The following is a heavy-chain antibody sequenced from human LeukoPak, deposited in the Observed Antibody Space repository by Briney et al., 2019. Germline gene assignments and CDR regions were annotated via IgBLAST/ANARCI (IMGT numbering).Heavy chain of an antibody. D-gene: IGHD2-15*01. CDR2: IYYSGST. CDR3: AAGGYCSGGSCYVRRYFQH. V-gene: IGHV4-39*07. CDR1: GGSISSSSYY. J-gene: IGHJ1*01. Sequence: PSETLSLTCTVSGGSISSSSYYWGWIRQPPGKGLEWIGSIYYSGSTYYNPSLKSRVTISVDTSKNQFSLKLSSVTAADTAVYHCAAGGYCSGGSCYVRRYFQHWGQGTLVTVSS.